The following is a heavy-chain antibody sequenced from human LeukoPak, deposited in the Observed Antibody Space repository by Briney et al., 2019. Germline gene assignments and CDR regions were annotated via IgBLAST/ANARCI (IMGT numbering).Heavy chain of an antibody. Sequence: GGSLRLSCAASGFTFSSYAMSWVRQAPGKGLEWGSAISGSGGSTYYADSVKGRFTISRDNSKNTLYLQMNSLRAEDTAVYYCAKDRTYYDFWSGSYAPGPELDYWGQRNLVTVSS. CDR2: ISGSGGST. CDR3: AKDRTYYDFWSGSYAPGPELDY. D-gene: IGHD3-3*01. J-gene: IGHJ4*02. V-gene: IGHV3-23*01. CDR1: GFTFSSYA.